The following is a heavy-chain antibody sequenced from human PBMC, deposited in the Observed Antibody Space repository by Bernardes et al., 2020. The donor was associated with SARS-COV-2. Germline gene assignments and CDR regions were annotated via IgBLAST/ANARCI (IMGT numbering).Heavy chain of an antibody. Sequence: MSLTFTFSGGSISSSSYYWGWIRQPPGKGLEWIGSIYYSGSTYYNPSLKSRVTISVDTSKNQFSLKLSSVTAADTAVYYCAGFTMVRGVTKNWFDPWGQGTLVTVSS. CDR2: IYYSGST. J-gene: IGHJ5*02. CDR1: GGSISSSSYY. CDR3: AGFTMVRGVTKNWFDP. D-gene: IGHD3-10*01. V-gene: IGHV4-39*01.